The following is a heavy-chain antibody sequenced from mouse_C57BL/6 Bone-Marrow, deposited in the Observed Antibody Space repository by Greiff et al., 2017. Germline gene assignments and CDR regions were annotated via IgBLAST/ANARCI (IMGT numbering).Heavy chain of an antibody. CDR2: IYPGSGNT. V-gene: IGHV1-66*01. CDR3: ARDWDDFDY. Sequence: VKVVESGPELVKPGASVKISCKASGYSFTSYYIHWVKQRPGQGLEWIGWIYPGSGNTKYNEKFKGKATLTADTSSSTAYMQLSSLTSEDSAVYFCARDWDDFDYWGQGTTLTVSS. D-gene: IGHD4-1*01. CDR1: GYSFTSYY. J-gene: IGHJ2*01.